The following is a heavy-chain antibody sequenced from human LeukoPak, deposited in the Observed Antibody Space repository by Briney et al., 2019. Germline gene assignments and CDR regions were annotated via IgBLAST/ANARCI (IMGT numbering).Heavy chain of an antibody. CDR2: ISTSSNTI. Sequence: GGSLTLSCTASGFTFSSYSMNWVRQAPGKGLEWVSYISTSSNTIHYAGSVKGRFTIFRDNAKNSLYLQRNSLRDEDTAVYYCARDRGTSGYLPWGQGTLVTVSS. CDR3: ARDRGTSGYLP. V-gene: IGHV3-48*02. J-gene: IGHJ5*02. D-gene: IGHD3-22*01. CDR1: GFTFSSYS.